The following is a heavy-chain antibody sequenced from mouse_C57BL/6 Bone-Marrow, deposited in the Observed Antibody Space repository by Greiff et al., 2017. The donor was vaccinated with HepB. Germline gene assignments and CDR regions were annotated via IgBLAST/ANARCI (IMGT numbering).Heavy chain of an antibody. V-gene: IGHV1-15*01. CDR2: IDPETGGT. CDR3: TREEDHLLWPYWYFDV. J-gene: IGHJ1*03. CDR1: GYTFTDYE. Sequence: QVQLQQSGAELVRPGASVTLSCKASGYTFTDYEMHWVKQTPVHGLEWIGAIDPETGGTAYNQKFKGKAILTADKSSSTAYMELRSLTSEDSAVYYGTREEDHLLWPYWYFDVWGTGTTVTVSS. D-gene: IGHD2-1*01.